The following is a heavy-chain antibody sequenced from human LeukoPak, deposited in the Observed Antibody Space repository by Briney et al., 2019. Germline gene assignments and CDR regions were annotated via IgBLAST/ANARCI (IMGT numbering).Heavy chain of an antibody. D-gene: IGHD6-13*01. J-gene: IGHJ4*02. Sequence: SVKVSCKASGGTFSSYAISWVRQAPGQGLEWMGGIVPIFGTANYAQKFQGRVTITADKSTSTAYMELSSLRSEDTAVYYCAREAQYSSSYDYWGQGTLVTVSS. CDR2: IVPIFGTA. CDR1: GGTFSSYA. CDR3: AREAQYSSSYDY. V-gene: IGHV1-69*06.